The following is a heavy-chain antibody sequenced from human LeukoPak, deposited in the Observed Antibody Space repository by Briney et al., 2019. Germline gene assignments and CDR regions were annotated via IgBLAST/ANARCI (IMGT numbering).Heavy chain of an antibody. J-gene: IGHJ4*02. CDR1: GFSFSSYA. V-gene: IGHV3-23*01. CDR3: ARDTLSGRYWATRTNFDY. D-gene: IGHD1-26*01. Sequence: PGGSLRLSCAASGFSFSSYAMSWVRQAPGKGLEWVSGISDSSSGGSTYYADSVRGRFTTSRDNSKNTLYLQMSSLRTEDTALYYCARDTLSGRYWATRTNFDYWGQGTLVTVSS. CDR2: ISDSSSGGST.